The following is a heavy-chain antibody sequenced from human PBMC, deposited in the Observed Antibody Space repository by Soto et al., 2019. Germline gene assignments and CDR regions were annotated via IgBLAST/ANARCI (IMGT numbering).Heavy chain of an antibody. CDR1: GFTFSSYA. D-gene: IGHD3-3*01. CDR3: AKDLTAGRNVLRFLEWLPGPGAGYFDY. CDR2: ISGSGGST. Sequence: GSLRLSCAASGFTFSSYAMSWVRQAPGKGLEWVSAISGSGGSTYYADSVKGRFTISRDNSKNTLYLQMNSLRAEDTAVYYCAKDLTAGRNVLRFLEWLPGPGAGYFDYWGQGTLVTVSS. J-gene: IGHJ4*02. V-gene: IGHV3-23*01.